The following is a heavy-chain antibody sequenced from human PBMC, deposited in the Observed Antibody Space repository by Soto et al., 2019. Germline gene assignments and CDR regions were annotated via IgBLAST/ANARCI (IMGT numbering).Heavy chain of an antibody. CDR3: DRSYGDYVHFDY. CDR2: IYHSGST. D-gene: IGHD4-17*01. V-gene: IGHV4-30-2*01. CDR1: GGSISSGGYS. Sequence: KPSETLSLTCAVSGGSISSGGYSWSWIRQPPGKGLEWIGYIYHSGSTYYNPSLKSRVTISVDRSKNQFSLKLSSVTAADTAVYYCDRSYGDYVHFDYWGQGTLVTVSS. J-gene: IGHJ4*02.